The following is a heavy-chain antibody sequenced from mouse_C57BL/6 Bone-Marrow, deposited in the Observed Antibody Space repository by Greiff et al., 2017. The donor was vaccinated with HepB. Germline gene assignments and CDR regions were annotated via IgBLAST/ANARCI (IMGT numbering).Heavy chain of an antibody. V-gene: IGHV1-64*01. CDR3: ARSGYDEGMDY. Sequence: VQLQQPGAELVKPGASVKLSCKASGYTFTSYWMHWVKQRPGQGLEWIGMIHPNSGSTNYNEKFKSKATLTVDKSSSTAYMQLSSLTSEDSAVYYCARSGYDEGMDYWGQGTSVTVSS. J-gene: IGHJ4*01. CDR2: IHPNSGST. D-gene: IGHD2-14*01. CDR1: GYTFTSYW.